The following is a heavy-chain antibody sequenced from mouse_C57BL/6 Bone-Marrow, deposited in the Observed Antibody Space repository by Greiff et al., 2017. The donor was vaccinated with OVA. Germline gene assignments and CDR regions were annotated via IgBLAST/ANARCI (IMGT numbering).Heavy chain of an antibody. V-gene: IGHV1-76*01. CDR3: AKYDG. J-gene: IGHJ2*01. Sequence: VQLQESGAELVRPGASVKLSCKASGYTFTDYYINWVKQRPGQGLEWIARIYPGSGNTYYNEKFKGKATLTAEKSSSTAYMQLSSLTSEDSAVYFCAKYDGWGQGTTLTVSS. CDR2: IYPGSGNT. CDR1: GYTFTDYY. D-gene: IGHD2-12*01.